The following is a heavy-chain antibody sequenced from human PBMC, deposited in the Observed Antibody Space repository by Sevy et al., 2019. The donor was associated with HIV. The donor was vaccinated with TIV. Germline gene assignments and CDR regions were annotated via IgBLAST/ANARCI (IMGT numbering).Heavy chain of an antibody. CDR1: GFTFSSYW. V-gene: IGHV3-7*01. CDR3: ARLFYGSADY. J-gene: IGHJ4*02. D-gene: IGHD3-10*01. Sequence: GGSLRLSCAASGFTFSSYWMSWVRQAPGKGLEWVATINQDGSETFYVASLKGLFIISRHNPRKSLYLQMNSLSAEDTAVYYCARLFYGSADYWGQGTLVTVSS. CDR2: INQDGSET.